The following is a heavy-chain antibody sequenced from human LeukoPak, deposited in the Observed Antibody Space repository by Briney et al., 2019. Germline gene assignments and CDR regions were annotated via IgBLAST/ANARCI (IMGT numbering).Heavy chain of an antibody. Sequence: ASVKVSCKASGYTFTSYTMHWVRQAPGQRLEWMGWINTGDGNTKSSQGFQDRVTITRDTSASTAYMELSSLRSEDMAVYYCARGARFRSYGSGTYYTSLPFDPWGQGTLVTVYS. CDR2: INTGDGNT. CDR3: ARGARFRSYGSGTYYTSLPFDP. CDR1: GYTFTSYT. J-gene: IGHJ5*02. D-gene: IGHD3-10*01. V-gene: IGHV1-3*03.